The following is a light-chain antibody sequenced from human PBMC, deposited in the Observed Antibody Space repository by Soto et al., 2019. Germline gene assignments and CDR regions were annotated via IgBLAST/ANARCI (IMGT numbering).Light chain of an antibody. J-gene: IGKJ1*01. V-gene: IGKV3-11*01. CDR2: DAS. CDR3: QQRSNWPRT. CDR1: QSVSSC. Sequence: MVLTHSPATLSFSPLERATLSVRASQSVSSCLAWYQQKPSQAPTHLLYDASTSATSIPARFSGSGSGTNFTLTTSSLEPEDFAVYYCQQRSNWPRTFGQGTKVDIK.